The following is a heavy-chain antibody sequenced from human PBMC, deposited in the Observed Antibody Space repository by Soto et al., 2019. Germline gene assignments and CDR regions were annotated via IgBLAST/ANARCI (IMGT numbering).Heavy chain of an antibody. CDR2: ISSSSSYI. V-gene: IGHV3-21*01. CDR1: GFTSSSYS. Sequence: PGGSLRLSCAASGFTSSSYSMNWVRQAPGKGLEWVSSISSSSSYIYYADSVKGRFTISRDNAKNSLYLQMNSLRAEDTAVYYCARDLFYDFWSGYYFYYYGMDVWGQGTTVTVSS. J-gene: IGHJ6*02. CDR3: ARDLFYDFWSGYYFYYYGMDV. D-gene: IGHD3-3*01.